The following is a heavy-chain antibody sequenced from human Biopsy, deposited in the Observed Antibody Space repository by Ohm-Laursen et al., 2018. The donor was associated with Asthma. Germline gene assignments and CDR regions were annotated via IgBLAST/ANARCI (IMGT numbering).Heavy chain of an antibody. J-gene: IGHJ6*02. CDR1: GGTLNNYA. CDR3: GRASCYYFSCDLDV. CDR2: ISPIFGSI. Sequence: SVKVSCKASGGTLNNYAINWVRQAPGQGLEWMGGISPIFGSIKYAEKFQGRVTLTADVFTNTVHMELTSLRSDDTAVLYCGRASCYYFSCDLDVWGQGTTVIVSS. V-gene: IGHV1-69*13.